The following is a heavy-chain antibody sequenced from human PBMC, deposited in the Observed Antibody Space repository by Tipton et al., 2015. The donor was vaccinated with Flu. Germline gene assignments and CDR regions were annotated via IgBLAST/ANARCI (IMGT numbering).Heavy chain of an antibody. CDR1: GFTFSNYA. Sequence: SLRLSCVASGFTFSNYAMSWVRQAPGKGLEWVSAIRGSGDSTYYADSVKGRFTISRDNSKNTLYLQMNSLRAEDTAVYYCAKSSDSSANPRYYYHDMDVWGQGTTVNVSS. D-gene: IGHD3-22*01. CDR2: IRGSGDST. J-gene: IGHJ6*02. CDR3: AKSSDSSANPRYYYHDMDV. V-gene: IGHV3-23*01.